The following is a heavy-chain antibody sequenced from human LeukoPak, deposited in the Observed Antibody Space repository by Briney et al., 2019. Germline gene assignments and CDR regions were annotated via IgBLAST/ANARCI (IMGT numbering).Heavy chain of an antibody. J-gene: IGHJ4*02. CDR1: GFTFSSYS. V-gene: IGHV3-21*04. D-gene: IGHD2-2*02. CDR2: ISSSSSYI. Sequence: GGSLRLSCAASGFTFSSYSMNWVRQAPGKGLEWVSSISSSSSYIYYADSVKGRFTISRDNAKNSLYLQMNSLRAEDTALYFCAKDYCSSTSCYTDYWGQGTLVTVSS. CDR3: AKDYCSSTSCYTDY.